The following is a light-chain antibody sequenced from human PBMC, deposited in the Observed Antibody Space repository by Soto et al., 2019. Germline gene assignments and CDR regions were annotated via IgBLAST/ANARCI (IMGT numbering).Light chain of an antibody. Sequence: QSVLTQPPSASGTPGQRVTISCSGSSSNVGSSSVYWFQQLPGTAPKLLIYRNNQRPSGVPDRFSGSKSGTSASLAISGLRSEDESDYYCAAWDDRLSVWVFGGGTQLTVL. CDR3: AAWDDRLSVWV. V-gene: IGLV1-47*01. CDR1: SSNVGSSS. CDR2: RNN. J-gene: IGLJ3*02.